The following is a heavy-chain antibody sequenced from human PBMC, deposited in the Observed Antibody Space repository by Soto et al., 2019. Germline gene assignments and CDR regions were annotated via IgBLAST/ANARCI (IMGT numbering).Heavy chain of an antibody. Sequence: QVLLQESGPGLVQRSGTLSLSCAVSGGSISSSHFWGWVRQPPGKGLEWVGDISHSGSVNYNPSLKSRVTISIDKSKNQFSLKLNSVTAADTAVYYCARSFGWYAIDYWGQGTLVIVSS. CDR3: ARSFGWYAIDY. CDR1: GGSISSSHF. V-gene: IGHV4-4*02. J-gene: IGHJ4*02. D-gene: IGHD6-19*01. CDR2: ISHSGSV.